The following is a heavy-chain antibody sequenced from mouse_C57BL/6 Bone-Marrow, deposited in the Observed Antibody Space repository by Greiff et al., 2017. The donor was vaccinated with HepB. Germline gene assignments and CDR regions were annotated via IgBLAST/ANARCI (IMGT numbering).Heavy chain of an antibody. Sequence: VQLQQPGAELVKPGASVKLSCKASGYTFTSYWMHWVKQRPGQGLEWIGMIHPNSGSTNYNEKFKSKATLTVDKSSSTAYMQLSSLTSKDSAVYFSARAGWLSAWFAYWGPGGLGTVSA. CDR1: GYTFTSYW. CDR3: ARAGWLSAWFAY. V-gene: IGHV1-64*01. D-gene: IGHD2-3*01. J-gene: IGHJ3*01. CDR2: IHPNSGST.